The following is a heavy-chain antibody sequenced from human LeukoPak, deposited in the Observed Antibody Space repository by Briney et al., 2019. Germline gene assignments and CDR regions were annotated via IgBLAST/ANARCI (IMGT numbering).Heavy chain of an antibody. CDR3: TRDTAGARFFQR. J-gene: IGHJ1*01. V-gene: IGHV1-8*02. Sequence: GASVKVSCKASGGTFSSYDINWVRQATGQGLEWMGWMNPNSGHTGYAQKFQGRVTMTRNTSVSTAYMELSSLTSEDTAVYYCTRDTAGARFFQRWGQGTLVTVSS. CDR2: MNPNSGHT. CDR1: GGTFSSYD. D-gene: IGHD3-3*01.